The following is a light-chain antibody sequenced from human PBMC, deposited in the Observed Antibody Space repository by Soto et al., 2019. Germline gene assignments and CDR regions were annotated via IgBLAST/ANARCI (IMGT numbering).Light chain of an antibody. J-gene: IGKJ1*01. CDR3: QQGYSTQWT. Sequence: DIQMTQSPSSLSASVGDRVSITCRASQDIRSYLNWYQQKPGKAPELLIHATSNLQSGVPPRFSASGSGTDFTLTISSLQPEDFATYYCQQGYSTQWTSGQGTKVDIK. CDR1: QDIRSY. V-gene: IGKV1-39*01. CDR2: ATS.